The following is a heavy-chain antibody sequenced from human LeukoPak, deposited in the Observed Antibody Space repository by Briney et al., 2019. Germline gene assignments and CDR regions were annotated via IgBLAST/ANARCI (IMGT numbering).Heavy chain of an antibody. CDR2: ISSDTTT. J-gene: IGHJ1*01. CDR3: ARYCSSTSCYIGSAEYFQD. V-gene: IGHV3-11*01. CDR1: GFTFSDYY. Sequence: AGGSLRLSRAASGFTFSDYYMSWIRQAPGKGLEWISYISSDTTTYYADSVRGRFTISRDNAKNSLYLQMNSPRAEDTAVYYCARYCSSTSCYIGSAEYFQDWGQGTLVTVSS. D-gene: IGHD2-2*02.